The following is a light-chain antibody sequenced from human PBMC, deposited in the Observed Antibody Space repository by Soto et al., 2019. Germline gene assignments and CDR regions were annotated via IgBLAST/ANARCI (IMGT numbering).Light chain of an antibody. CDR3: ATWDDSLSGVV. CDR1: SANIETND. Sequence: QSVLTQPASASGTPGQRVTISCSGSSANIETNDIYWHQQLQGSAPKLLIFCNDQRPSGVPDRFSASKSGTSASLAISGLRSEDEAQYFCATWDDSLSGVVFGGGTKLTVL. CDR2: CND. J-gene: IGLJ2*01. V-gene: IGLV1-47*02.